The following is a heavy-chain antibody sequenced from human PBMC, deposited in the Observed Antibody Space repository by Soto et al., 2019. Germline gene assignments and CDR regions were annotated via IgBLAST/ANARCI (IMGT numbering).Heavy chain of an antibody. D-gene: IGHD1-26*01. CDR1: GGTFSSYA. CDR2: IIPIFGTA. CDR3: AREVGATTGSWFDP. V-gene: IGHV1-69*13. Sequence: SVKVSCKASGGTFSSYAISWVRQAPGQGLEWMGGIIPIFGTANYAQKFQGRVTITADESTSTAYMELSSLRSEDTAVYYCAREVGATTGSWFDPWGQGTLVTVSS. J-gene: IGHJ5*02.